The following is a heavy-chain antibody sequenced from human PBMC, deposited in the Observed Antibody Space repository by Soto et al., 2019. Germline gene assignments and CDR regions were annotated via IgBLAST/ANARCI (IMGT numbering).Heavy chain of an antibody. CDR3: GGLWDRWFDA. J-gene: IGHJ5*02. D-gene: IGHD1-26*01. CDR2: TKQKADSYTT. CDR1: GFTFSDHY. V-gene: IGHV3-72*01. Sequence: EVQLVESGGGLVQPGGSLRLSCAASGFTFSDHYMDWVRQAPGKGLEWVGRTKQKADSYTTEYAASVKGRFTISRDDSKSPLYLQMNSLKTGDTAVYYCGGLWDRWFDAWGQGTLVTVSS.